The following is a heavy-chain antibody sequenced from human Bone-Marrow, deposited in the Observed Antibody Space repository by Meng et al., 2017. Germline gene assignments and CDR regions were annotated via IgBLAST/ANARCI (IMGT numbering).Heavy chain of an antibody. CDR2: ISESGGRT. V-gene: IGHV3-23*01. CDR3: AKDLGQLWDLYDY. D-gene: IGHD5-18*01. J-gene: IGHJ4*02. CDR1: GFTFNKYA. Sequence: EVQLLESGGGLVQPGGSLRLSGVASGFTFNKYAMSWARQAPGKGLERVSAISESGGRTFYADSVEGRFTISRDNSKNTLHLQMNSLRAEDTAVYYCAKDLGQLWDLYDYWGQGTLVTVSS.